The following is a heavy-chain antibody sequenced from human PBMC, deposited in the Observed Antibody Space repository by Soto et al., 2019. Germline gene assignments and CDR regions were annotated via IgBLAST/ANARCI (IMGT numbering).Heavy chain of an antibody. CDR2: ISSSSSYI. CDR1: GFTFISYS. J-gene: IGHJ6*02. Sequence: PGGSLRLSCAASGFTFISYSISFFRHSPVKWLEWVSSISSSSSYIYYADSVKGRFTISRDNAKNSLYLQMNSLRAEDTAVYYCASSLYSSGWYAPGYYGMDVWGQGTTVTVSS. V-gene: IGHV3-21*01. D-gene: IGHD6-19*01. CDR3: ASSLYSSGWYAPGYYGMDV.